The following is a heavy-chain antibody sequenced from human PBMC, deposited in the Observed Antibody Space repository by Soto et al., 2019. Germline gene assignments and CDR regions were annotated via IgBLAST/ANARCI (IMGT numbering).Heavy chain of an antibody. CDR2: MSSDGSKI. V-gene: IGHV3-30*18. J-gene: IGHJ4*02. D-gene: IGHD1-26*01. CDR3: AKDEGVGGTLGLFDY. Sequence: QVQLVESGGGAVQPGESLRLSCVASGFDLTYYAMHWVRQAPGKGLESVAVMSSDGSKIHHTDSVKGRFTISRDNSKNILYLQMNSLRKEDTAVYFCAKDEGVGGTLGLFDYWGQGTLVSVSS. CDR1: GFDLTYYA.